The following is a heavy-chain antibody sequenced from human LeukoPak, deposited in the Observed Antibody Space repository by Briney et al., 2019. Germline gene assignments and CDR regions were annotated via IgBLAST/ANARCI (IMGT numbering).Heavy chain of an antibody. CDR3: ARVGGWELHQGASDY. J-gene: IGHJ4*02. D-gene: IGHD1-26*01. Sequence: GGSVRLLWGPCVFTFRIYHVLCAPRAPGRGVEYVSSISCNGGSTYYANSVKGRFTISRDNSKNTLYLQMGSLRAEDMAVYYCARVGGWELHQGASDYWGQGTLVTVSS. V-gene: IGHV3-64*01. CDR2: ISCNGGST. CDR1: VFTFRIYH.